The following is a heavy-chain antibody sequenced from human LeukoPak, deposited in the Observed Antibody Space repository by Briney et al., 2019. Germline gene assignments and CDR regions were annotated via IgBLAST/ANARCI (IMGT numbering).Heavy chain of an antibody. D-gene: IGHD3-10*01. CDR2: INPNSGGT. V-gene: IGHV1-2*02. Sequence: ASVKVSCKASGYTFTGYYMHWVRQAPGQGLEWMGWINPNSGGTNYAQKFQGRVTMTRDTSISTAYMELSRLRSDDTAVYYCARGPLMMDRGVAAYNWFDPWGQGTLVTVSS. CDR3: ARGPLMMDRGVAAYNWFDP. CDR1: GYTFTGYY. J-gene: IGHJ5*02.